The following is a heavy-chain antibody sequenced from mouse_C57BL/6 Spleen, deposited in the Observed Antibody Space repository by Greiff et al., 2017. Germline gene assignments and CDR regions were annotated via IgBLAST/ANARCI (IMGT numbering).Heavy chain of an antibody. V-gene: IGHV5-6*01. Sequence: EVQGVESGGDLVKPGVSLKLSCAASGFTFSSYGMSWVRQTPDKRLEWVATISSGGSYTYYPDSVKGRFTISRDNAKNTLYLQMSSLKSEDTAMYYCARHLGRYYFDYWGQGTTLTVSS. CDR2: ISSGGSYT. CDR3: ARHLGRYYFDY. J-gene: IGHJ2*01. CDR1: GFTFSSYG. D-gene: IGHD4-1*01.